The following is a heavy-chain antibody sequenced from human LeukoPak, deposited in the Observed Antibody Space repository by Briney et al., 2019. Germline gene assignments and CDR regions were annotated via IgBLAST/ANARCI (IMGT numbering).Heavy chain of an antibody. Sequence: GGSLRLSCAASGFTFSSYWMHWVRQAPGKGLMWVSRINSDGSSITYADSVKGRFTISRDNAKNTLYLQMNSLRVEDTAVYYCVREVRASGYDFDCWGQGTLVTVSS. V-gene: IGHV3-74*03. D-gene: IGHD5-12*01. J-gene: IGHJ4*02. CDR1: GFTFSSYW. CDR2: INSDGSSI. CDR3: VREVRASGYDFDC.